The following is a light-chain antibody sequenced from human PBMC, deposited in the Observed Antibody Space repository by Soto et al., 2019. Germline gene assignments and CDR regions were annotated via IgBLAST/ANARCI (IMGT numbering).Light chain of an antibody. CDR1: SGSLSTTHY. CDR3: VLYIGGGTWV. CDR2: STN. V-gene: IGLV8-61*01. Sequence: QTVVTQEPSFSVSPGGTVTLTCGLSSGSLSTTHYPSWYQQTPGQAPRTLIDSTNTRSSGVPDRFSGSILGNKAALTITGAQADDESDYYCVLYIGGGTWVFGGGTKLTVL. J-gene: IGLJ3*02.